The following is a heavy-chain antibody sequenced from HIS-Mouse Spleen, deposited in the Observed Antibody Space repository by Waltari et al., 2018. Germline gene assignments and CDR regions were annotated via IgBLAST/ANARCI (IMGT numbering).Heavy chain of an antibody. D-gene: IGHD3-10*01. V-gene: IGHV3-53*01. Sequence: EVQLVESGGGLIQPGGSLRLSCAASGFTVSSNYMSWVRQAPGKGLEWVSGIYSGGSTYYADSVEVRFTISRDNSKNTLYLQMNSLRAEDTDVYYCARTVKGGLLPFDYWGQGTLVTVSS. CDR2: IYSGGST. J-gene: IGHJ4*02. CDR1: GFTVSSNY. CDR3: ARTVKGGLLPFDY.